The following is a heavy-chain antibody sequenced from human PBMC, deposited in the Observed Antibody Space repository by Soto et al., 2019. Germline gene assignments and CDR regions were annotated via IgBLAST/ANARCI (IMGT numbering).Heavy chain of an antibody. CDR1: GFTFSSYG. J-gene: IGHJ4*02. D-gene: IGHD3-22*01. CDR2: IWYDGSNK. Sequence: QTGGSLSLSCAASGFTFSSYGMHWVRQAPGKGLEWVAVIWYDGSNKYYADSVKGRFTISRDNSKNTLYLQMNSLRAEDTSVYYCARDLYDDSSGYVDYWGQGTLVTVSS. CDR3: ARDLYDDSSGYVDY. V-gene: IGHV3-33*01.